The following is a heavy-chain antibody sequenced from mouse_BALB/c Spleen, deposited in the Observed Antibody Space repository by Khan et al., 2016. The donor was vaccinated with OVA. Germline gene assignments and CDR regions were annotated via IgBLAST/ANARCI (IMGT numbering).Heavy chain of an antibody. V-gene: IGHV9-3-1*01. D-gene: IGHD2-13*01. Sequence: QLQLVQSGPELKKPGETVKISCKASGYTFTNYGMNWVKQAPGKGLKWMGWINTYTGEPTYADDFKGRFAFSLETSASTAYLQINNLKNEDTATYFCARSNCDYLFAYWGQGTLVTVSA. CDR1: GYTFTNYG. CDR2: INTYTGEP. J-gene: IGHJ3*01. CDR3: ARSNCDYLFAY.